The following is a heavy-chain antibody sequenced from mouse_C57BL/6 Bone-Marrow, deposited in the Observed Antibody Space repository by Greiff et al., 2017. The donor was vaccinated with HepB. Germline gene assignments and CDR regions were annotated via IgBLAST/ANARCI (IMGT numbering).Heavy chain of an antibody. V-gene: IGHV5-15*04. D-gene: IGHD2-1*01. CDR1: GFTFSDYG. CDR3: ARRGGNYGYWYFDV. Sequence: EVKLVESGGGLVQPGGSLKLSCAASGFTFSDYGMAWVRQAPRKGPEWVAFISNLAYSIYYADTVTGRFTISRENAKNTLYLEMSSLRSEDTAMYYCARRGGNYGYWYFDVWGTGTTVTVSS. CDR2: ISNLAYSI. J-gene: IGHJ1*03.